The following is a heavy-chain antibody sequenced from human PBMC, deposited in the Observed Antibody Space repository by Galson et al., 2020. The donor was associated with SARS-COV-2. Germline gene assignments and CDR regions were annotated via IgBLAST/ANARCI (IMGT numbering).Heavy chain of an antibody. CDR1: GFTFSDYS. CDR3: TRSDLIGVTNTAYYEY. D-gene: IGHD6-19*01. Sequence: QAGGYLRLSCAASGFTFSDYSMNWVRQAPGKGLEWVSYITTTTSIYYADSVKGRFTSSRDNAKNSLYLQMNSLRDEDTAVYYCTRSDLIGVTNTAYYEYWGQGTLVSVSS. CDR2: ITTTTSI. V-gene: IGHV3-48*02. J-gene: IGHJ4*02.